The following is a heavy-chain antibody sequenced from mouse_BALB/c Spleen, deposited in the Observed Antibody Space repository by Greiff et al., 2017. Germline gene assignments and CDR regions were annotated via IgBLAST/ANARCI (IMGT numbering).Heavy chain of an antibody. V-gene: IGHV5-12-2*01. CDR1: GFTFSSYT. D-gene: IGHD2-1*01. CDR2: ISNGGGST. CDR3: ARLEDYGNFDY. J-gene: IGHJ2*01. Sequence: EVQLKESGGGLVQPGGSLKLSCAASGFTFSSYTMSWVRQTPEKRLEWVAYISNGGGSTYYPDTVKGRFTISRDNAKNTLYLQMSSLKSEDTAMYYCARLEDYGNFDYWGQGTTLTVSS.